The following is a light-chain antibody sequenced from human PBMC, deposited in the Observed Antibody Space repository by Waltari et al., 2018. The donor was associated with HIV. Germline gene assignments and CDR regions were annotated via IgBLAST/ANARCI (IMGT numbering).Light chain of an antibody. CDR2: HNH. V-gene: IGLV1-44*01. CDR3: AAWDVSLSGLWV. J-gene: IGLJ3*02. Sequence: QSVMTQPPSASATPGQPVTISCSGSSSNIGTNPVNWYQQLPGTAPKLLIYHNHQRPSGVPDRFSGSKSGTSASLAISGLQSEDEAAYYCAAWDVSLSGLWVFGGGTKLTVL. CDR1: SSNIGTNP.